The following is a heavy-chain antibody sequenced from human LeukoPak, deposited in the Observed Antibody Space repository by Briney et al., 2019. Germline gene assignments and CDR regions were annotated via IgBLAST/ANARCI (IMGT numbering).Heavy chain of an antibody. CDR2: ISSSSSYI. J-gene: IGHJ4*02. V-gene: IGHV3-21*01. Sequence: GGSLRLSCAASGFTFSSYSMNWVRQAPGKGLEWVSSISSSSSYIYYADSVKGRFTISRDNAKNSLYLQMNSLRVEDTAVYYCARDDDYVWGSYRNHLFDYWGQGTLVTVSS. CDR1: GFTFSSYS. CDR3: ARDDDYVWGSYRNHLFDY. D-gene: IGHD3-16*02.